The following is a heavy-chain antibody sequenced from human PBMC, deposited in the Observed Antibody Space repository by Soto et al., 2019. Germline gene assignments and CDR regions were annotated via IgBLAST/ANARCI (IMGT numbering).Heavy chain of an antibody. V-gene: IGHV1-69*13. CDR2: IIPLYGTA. J-gene: IGHJ5*02. CDR1: GGTLSSYT. CDR3: ARDMGGCSAGSCRYNWFDT. D-gene: IGHD2-15*01. Sequence: SVKVSCKASGGTLSSYTISWVRQAPGQGLEWMGGIIPLYGTANYAQKFQGRVTITADESTSTAYMELTSLRSEDTAVYYCARDMGGCSAGSCRYNWFDTWGQGTLVTVSS.